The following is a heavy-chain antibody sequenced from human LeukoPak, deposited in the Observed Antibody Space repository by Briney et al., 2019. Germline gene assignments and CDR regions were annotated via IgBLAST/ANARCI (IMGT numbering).Heavy chain of an antibody. J-gene: IGHJ1*01. V-gene: IGHV3-23*01. Sequence: PGGSLRLSCAASGFTFSSYAMSWVRQAPGKGLEWVSAISGSGGSTYYADSVKGRFTISRDNSKNTLYLQMNSLRAEDTAVYYCAKSLSTWFVTAEYFQHWGQGTLVTVSS. D-gene: IGHD3-10*01. CDR1: GFTFSSYA. CDR2: ISGSGGST. CDR3: AKSLSTWFVTAEYFQH.